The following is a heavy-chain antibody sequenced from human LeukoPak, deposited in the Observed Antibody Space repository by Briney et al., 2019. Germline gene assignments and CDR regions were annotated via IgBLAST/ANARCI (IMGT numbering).Heavy chain of an antibody. CDR2: ISSSSSYI. D-gene: IGHD1-26*01. CDR3: ARQRGSYSFDF. CDR1: GFTFSSYS. J-gene: IGHJ4*02. V-gene: IGHV3-21*01. Sequence: GGSLRLSCAASGFTFSSYSMNWVRQAPGKGLEWVSSISSSSSYISYADSVKGRFTISRDNAKNSLYLQMNSLRAEDTAVYYCARQRGSYSFDFWGQGTLVTVSS.